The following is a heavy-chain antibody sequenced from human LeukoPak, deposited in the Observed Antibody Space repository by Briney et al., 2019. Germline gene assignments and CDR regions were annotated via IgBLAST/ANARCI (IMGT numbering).Heavy chain of an antibody. D-gene: IGHD6-19*01. V-gene: IGHV4-34*01. CDR1: GGSFSGYY. Sequence: PSETLSLTCAVYGGSFSGYYWSWIRQPPGKGLEWIGEINHSGSTNYNPSLKSRVTISVDTSKNQFSLKLSSVTAADTAVYYCARLGYSSGWYLSVWGQGTLVTVSS. CDR2: INHSGST. J-gene: IGHJ4*02. CDR3: ARLGYSSGWYLSV.